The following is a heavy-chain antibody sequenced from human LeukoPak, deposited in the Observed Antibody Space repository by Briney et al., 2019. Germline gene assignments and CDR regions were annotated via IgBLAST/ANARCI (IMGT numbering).Heavy chain of an antibody. V-gene: IGHV4-34*01. CDR3: ARITIAAAGHIDY. CDR1: GGSFSGYY. Sequence: PSETLSLTCAVYGGSFSGYYWSWIRQPPGKGLEWIGEINHSGSTNYNPSLKSRVTISVDTSKNQFSLKLSSVTAADTAVYYCARITIAAAGHIDYWGQGTLVTVSS. CDR2: INHSGST. D-gene: IGHD6-13*01. J-gene: IGHJ4*02.